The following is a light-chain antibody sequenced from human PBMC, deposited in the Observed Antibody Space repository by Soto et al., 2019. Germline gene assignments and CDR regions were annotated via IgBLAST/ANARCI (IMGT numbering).Light chain of an antibody. CDR3: QQYYSHSRT. CDR1: QNITNW. CDR2: KAS. V-gene: IGKV1-5*03. J-gene: IGKJ1*01. Sequence: DIQMTQSPSTLSASVGDRVTITCRASQNITNWLAWYQQKPGKAPNLLISKASSLERGVPSRFSGSGSGTEFTLTISSLQPDDFVSYYCQQYYSHSRTFGHGTRVEIK.